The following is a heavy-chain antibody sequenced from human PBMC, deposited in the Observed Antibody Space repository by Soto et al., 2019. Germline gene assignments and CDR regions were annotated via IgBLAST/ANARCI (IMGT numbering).Heavy chain of an antibody. CDR3: ARGGGGPLDWSDP. V-gene: IGHV1-3*05. CDR1: GYTFTSYA. J-gene: IGHJ5*02. D-gene: IGHD3-10*01. CDR2: INAGNGNT. Sequence: QVQLVQSGAEEKKPGASVKVSCKASGYTFTSYAMHWVRQAPGQRLEWMGWINAGNGNTKYSQKFQGRVIITRDTSGSTAYMERSSLRSEDTAVYYCARGGGGPLDWSDPWGQGTLVTVSS.